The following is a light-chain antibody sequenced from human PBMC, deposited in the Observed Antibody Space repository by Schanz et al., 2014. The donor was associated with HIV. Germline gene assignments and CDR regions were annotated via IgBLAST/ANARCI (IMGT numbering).Light chain of an antibody. CDR3: SSYTSSSTLV. Sequence: QSALTQPASVSGSPGQSITISCTGTNYDIGGNDFVSWYQQHPGEAPKLLIYAVTDRPSGISNRFSGSKSGNTASLTISGLQAEDEADYYCSSYTSSSTLVFGGGTKLTVL. CDR1: NYDIGGNDF. J-gene: IGLJ2*01. CDR2: AVT. V-gene: IGLV2-14*03.